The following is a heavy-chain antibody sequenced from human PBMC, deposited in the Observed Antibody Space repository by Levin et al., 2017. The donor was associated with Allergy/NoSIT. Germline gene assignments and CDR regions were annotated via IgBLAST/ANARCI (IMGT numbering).Heavy chain of an antibody. Sequence: SVKVSCKASGGTFSSYAISWVRQAPGQGLEWMGGIIPIFGTANYAQKFQGRVTITADESTSTAYMELSSLRSEDTAVYYCARDKRDDILTGYYGYYYYYMDVWGKGTTVTVSS. D-gene: IGHD3-9*01. J-gene: IGHJ6*03. V-gene: IGHV1-69*13. CDR1: GGTFSSYA. CDR2: IIPIFGTA. CDR3: ARDKRDDILTGYYGYYYYYMDV.